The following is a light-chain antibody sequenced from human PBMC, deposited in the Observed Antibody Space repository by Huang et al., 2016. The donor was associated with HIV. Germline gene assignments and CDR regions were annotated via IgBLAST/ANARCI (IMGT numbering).Light chain of an antibody. CDR2: GAS. CDR1: QSVGSI. V-gene: IGKV3-15*01. J-gene: IGKJ1*01. Sequence: EIVMTQSPATLSVSPGERATLSCRASQSVGSIFAWYTQKPGQAPSLLISGASTRASGIPARFSGSGAGTEFTLTIGSLQSEDFAVYYCQHYNNWPWTFGQGTKVEIK. CDR3: QHYNNWPWT.